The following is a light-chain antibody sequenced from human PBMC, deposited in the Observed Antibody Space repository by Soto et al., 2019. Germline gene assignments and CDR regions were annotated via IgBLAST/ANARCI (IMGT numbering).Light chain of an antibody. Sequence: EIVMTQSPATLSVSPGERATLSCRASQSISARLGWYQQRPGQAPRLLIYGGSNRATGVPARFSGSGSGTEFTLTISSLQSEDFAGYYCQQYNTWRSITFGQGTRLEIK. CDR3: QQYNTWRSIT. CDR2: GGS. CDR1: QSISAR. J-gene: IGKJ5*01. V-gene: IGKV3-15*01.